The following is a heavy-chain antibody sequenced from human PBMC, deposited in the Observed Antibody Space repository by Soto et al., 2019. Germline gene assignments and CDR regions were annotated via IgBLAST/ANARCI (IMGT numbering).Heavy chain of an antibody. CDR3: ARGGVSRIYQLPPFDP. CDR2: VYFAGST. Sequence: LSLTCIVSGGSISGTTYYWGWIRQPPGKGLEWIGSVYFAGSTYYNPSLKSRVTISVDTSMNQFSLRLSSVTAADTALYYCARGGVSRIYQLPPFDPWGQGALVTVSS. J-gene: IGHJ5*02. D-gene: IGHD2-2*01. CDR1: GGSISGTTYY. V-gene: IGHV4-39*01.